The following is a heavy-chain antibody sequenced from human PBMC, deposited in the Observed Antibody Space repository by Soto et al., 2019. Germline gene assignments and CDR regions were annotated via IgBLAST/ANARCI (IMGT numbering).Heavy chain of an antibody. Sequence: LRLSCAASGFTFSSYCMHWVRQAPGKGLEWVAVISYDGSNKYYADSVKGRFTISRDNSKNTLYLQMNSLRAEDTAVYYCAKATKKTLRYYYDSSGLTNPFDYWGQGTLVTVSS. J-gene: IGHJ4*02. V-gene: IGHV3-30*18. D-gene: IGHD3-22*01. CDR3: AKATKKTLRYYYDSSGLTNPFDY. CDR2: ISYDGSNK. CDR1: GFTFSSYC.